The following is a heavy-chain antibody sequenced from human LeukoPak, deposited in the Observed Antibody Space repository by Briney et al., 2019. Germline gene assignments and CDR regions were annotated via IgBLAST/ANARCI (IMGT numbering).Heavy chain of an antibody. J-gene: IGHJ4*02. D-gene: IGHD2-15*01. CDR3: ARVGDSGSSGGDY. CDR2: ISSSSSYI. CDR1: GFTFSSYA. V-gene: IGHV3-48*02. Sequence: GGSLRLSCAVSGFTFSSYAMNWVRQAPGKGLGWVSHISSSSSYIYYADSVKGRFTISRDNGENSLYLQMNSLRDEDTAVYFCARVGDSGSSGGDYWGQGTLVTVSS.